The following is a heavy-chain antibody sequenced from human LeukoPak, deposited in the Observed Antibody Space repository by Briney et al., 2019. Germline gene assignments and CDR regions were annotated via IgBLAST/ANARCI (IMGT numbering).Heavy chain of an antibody. CDR2: VHYSGST. Sequence: PGGSLRLSCAASGFTFSSYSMNWVRQPPGMGLECIGSVHYSGSTYINPSFESRVTISMDTSNNRFSLRLTSVTAADTAVYYCARRGSGWYPFDPWGQGTLVAVSS. D-gene: IGHD6-19*01. CDR3: ARRGSGWYPFDP. CDR1: GFTFSSYSMN. V-gene: IGHV4-59*04. J-gene: IGHJ5*02.